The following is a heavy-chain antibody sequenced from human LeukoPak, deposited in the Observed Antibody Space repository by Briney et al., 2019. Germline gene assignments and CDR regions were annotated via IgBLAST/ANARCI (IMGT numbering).Heavy chain of an antibody. V-gene: IGHV3-23*01. D-gene: IGHD3-3*01. CDR1: GFTFSNYA. Sequence: GGSLRLSCAASGFTFSNYAMSWVRQAPGKGLEWVSGITASGGGPSSADSVKGRFTISRDNSKNTLYLQMNSLRVDDTALYYCAKGVFGVNRAFDYWGQGTLVTVSS. CDR2: ITASGGGP. CDR3: AKGVFGVNRAFDY. J-gene: IGHJ4*02.